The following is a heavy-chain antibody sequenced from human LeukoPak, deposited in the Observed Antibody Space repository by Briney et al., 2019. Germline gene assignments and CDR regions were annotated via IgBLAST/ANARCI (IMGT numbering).Heavy chain of an antibody. CDR1: GGSISSGGYY. V-gene: IGHV4-31*03. D-gene: IGHD6-19*01. CDR3: ARAYSSGWYFDY. J-gene: IGHJ4*02. Sequence: SETLSFTGTVSGGSISSGGYYWSWIRQHPGKGLEWIGYIYYSGSTYYNPSLKSRVTISVDTSKNQFSLKLSSVTAADTAVYYCARAYSSGWYFDYWGQGTLVTVSS. CDR2: IYYSGST.